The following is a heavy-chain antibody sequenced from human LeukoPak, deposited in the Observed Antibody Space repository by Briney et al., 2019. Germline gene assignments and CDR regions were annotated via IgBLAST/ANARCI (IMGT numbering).Heavy chain of an antibody. Sequence: SETLSLTCTVSSASISSSPCYWGWIRQSPGKGLEWIGSISYSGTTYYNPSLKSRVTISVDTSKNQFSLKLSSVTAADTAVYYCAANSADYNTLGSSYKVWGQGILVTVSS. CDR1: SASISSSPCY. CDR2: ISYSGTT. V-gene: IGHV4-39*01. CDR3: AANSADYNTLGSSYKV. D-gene: IGHD3-10*01. J-gene: IGHJ4*02.